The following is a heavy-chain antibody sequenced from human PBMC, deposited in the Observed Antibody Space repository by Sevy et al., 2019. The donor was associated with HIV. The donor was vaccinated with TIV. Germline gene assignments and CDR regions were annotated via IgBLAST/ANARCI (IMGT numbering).Heavy chain of an antibody. CDR2: INHSGST. V-gene: IGHV4-34*01. Sequence: SETLSLTCAVYGGSFSGYYWSWIRQPPGKGLEWIGEINHSGSTNYNPSLKSRVTISVDTSKNQFSLKLSSVTAAVTAVYYCARTGEYYDILTGYYSGPFNYWGQGTLVTVSS. CDR1: GGSFSGYY. CDR3: ARTGEYYDILTGYYSGPFNY. J-gene: IGHJ4*02. D-gene: IGHD3-9*01.